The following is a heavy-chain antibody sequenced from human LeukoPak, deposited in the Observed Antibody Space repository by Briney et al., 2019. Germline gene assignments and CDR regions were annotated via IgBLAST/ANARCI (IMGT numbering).Heavy chain of an antibody. CDR1: GGTISSYY. CDR2: MYYSGST. CDR3: ARGLRDCSGRSCYSDWFDP. V-gene: IGHV4-59*08. J-gene: IGHJ5*02. D-gene: IGHD2-15*01. Sequence: SETLSLTCTVSGGTISSYYWSWIRQTPRKGKGWKGYMYYSGSTNYITSLKRRVTISVDTSKNQFSLKLSSVTAADTAVYYCARGLRDCSGRSCYSDWFDPWGQGTLVTVSS.